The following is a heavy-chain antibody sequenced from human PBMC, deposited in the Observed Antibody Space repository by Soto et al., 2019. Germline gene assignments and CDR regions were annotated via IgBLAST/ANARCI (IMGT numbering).Heavy chain of an antibody. Sequence: EVQLLESGGGLVQPGGSLRLSCAASGFTFNNYAMGWVRQAPGKGLEWVSAITDSGDDTYYIDSVKGRFTISRYNSKSTLDLQMNSLRAEDTAIYYCAKLGSSSWSPHYYFDYWCQGTLLTVSS. CDR3: AKLGSSSWSPHYYFDY. V-gene: IGHV3-23*01. CDR1: GFTFNNYA. J-gene: IGHJ4*02. CDR2: ITDSGDDT. D-gene: IGHD2-2*01.